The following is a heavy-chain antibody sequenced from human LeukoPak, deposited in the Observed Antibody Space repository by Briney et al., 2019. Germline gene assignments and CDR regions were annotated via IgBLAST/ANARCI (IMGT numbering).Heavy chain of an antibody. J-gene: IGHJ5*02. CDR3: ASANPRGYKNWFDP. Sequence: ASVKVSCKASGGTFSSYAISWVRQAPGQGLEWMGGIIPIFGTANYAQKFQGRVTITADKSTSTAYMELRSLRSDDTAVYYCASANPRGYKNWFDPWGQGTLVTVSS. CDR1: GGTFSSYA. D-gene: IGHD1-1*01. V-gene: IGHV1-69*06. CDR2: IIPIFGTA.